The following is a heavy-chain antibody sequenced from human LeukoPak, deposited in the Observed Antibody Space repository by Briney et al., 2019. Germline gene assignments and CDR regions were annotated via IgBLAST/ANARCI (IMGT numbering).Heavy chain of an antibody. CDR2: ISYDGSNK. J-gene: IGHJ3*02. V-gene: IGHV3-30-3*02. CDR1: GFTFSSYA. Sequence: PGRSLRLSCAASGFTFSSYAMHWVRQAPGKGLEWVAVISYDGSNKYYADSVKGRFTISRDNSKNTLYLQMNSLRAEDTAVYYCVRSDWGAPGGAFDIWGQGTMVTVSS. D-gene: IGHD3-9*01. CDR3: VRSDWGAPGGAFDI.